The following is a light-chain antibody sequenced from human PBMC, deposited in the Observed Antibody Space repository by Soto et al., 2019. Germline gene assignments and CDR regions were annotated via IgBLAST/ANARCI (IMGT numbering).Light chain of an antibody. J-gene: IGLJ2*01. V-gene: IGLV1-47*01. CDR1: SSNIGSKY. CDR2: KNN. CDR3: AAWDDSLSGVV. Sequence: QSVLTQPPSASGTPGQRVTMSCSGSSSNIGSKYVYWYQQSPGTAPKLLIYKNNQRPSGVPDRFSGSKSGTSASLAISGLRSEDEADYYCAAWDDSLSGVVSGGGTKLTVL.